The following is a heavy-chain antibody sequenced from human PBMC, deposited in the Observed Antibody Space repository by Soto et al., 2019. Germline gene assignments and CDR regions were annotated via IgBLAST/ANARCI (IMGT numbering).Heavy chain of an antibody. CDR1: NDSIRNNY. CDR2: IYYSGST. Sequence: QVQLQESGPGRVKPSETLSLTCSVSNDSIRNNYWSWIRQSPGKGLEWIGCIYYSGSTHYNPSLMRRGTMSVAPSEDLFSLRPPSGTTADRPVFYCAVVAIDSGYRYWYFYLWGRGTLVTVSS. V-gene: IGHV4-59*01. CDR3: AVVAIDSGYRYWYFYL. J-gene: IGHJ2*01. D-gene: IGHD2-2*02.